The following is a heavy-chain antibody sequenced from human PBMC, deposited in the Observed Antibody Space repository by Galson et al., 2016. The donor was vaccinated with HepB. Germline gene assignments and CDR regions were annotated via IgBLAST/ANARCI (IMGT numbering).Heavy chain of an antibody. CDR2: IHYSGST. CDR1: GGSISSYY. D-gene: IGHD5-18*01. Sequence: SETLSLTCTVSGGSISSYYWSWIRQPPGKGPEWIGYIHYSGSTNYNPSLKSRVTISVDTSKNQFSLKLGSVTAADTAVYYCARVRGQLSYFEYWGQGTLVTVSS. J-gene: IGHJ4*02. V-gene: IGHV4-59*01. CDR3: ARVRGQLSYFEY.